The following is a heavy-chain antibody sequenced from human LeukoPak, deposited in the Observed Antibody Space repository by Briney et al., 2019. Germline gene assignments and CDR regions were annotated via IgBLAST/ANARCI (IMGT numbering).Heavy chain of an antibody. CDR3: ARDAGWGYYDL. CDR2: VGISSGNT. V-gene: IGHV3-48*04. Sequence: GSLRLSCAASGFTFSDYSMNWVRQAPGKGLEWISYVGISSGNTKYVDSVKGRFAISRDYASNSVFLQMDSLRAEDTSVYYCARDAGWGYYDLWGQGTPVTVSS. CDR1: GFTFSDYS. D-gene: IGHD1-26*01. J-gene: IGHJ4*02.